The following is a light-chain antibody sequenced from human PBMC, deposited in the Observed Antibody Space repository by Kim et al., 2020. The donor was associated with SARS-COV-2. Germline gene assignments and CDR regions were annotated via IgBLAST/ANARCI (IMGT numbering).Light chain of an antibody. V-gene: IGLV4-69*01. CDR2: LNTDGSH. CDR3: QTWGTGIVV. Sequence: ASFKLTCTLSSGHSSYASEWHQQQPGKGPRYVMKLNTDGSHSKGDGIPDRFSGSSSGAERYLTISGLQSEDEADYYCQTWGTGIVVFGGGTQLTVL. CDR1: SGHSSYA. J-gene: IGLJ2*01.